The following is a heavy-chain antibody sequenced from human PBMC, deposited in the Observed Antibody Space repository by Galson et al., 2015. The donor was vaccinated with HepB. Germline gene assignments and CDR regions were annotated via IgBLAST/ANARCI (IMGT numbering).Heavy chain of an antibody. CDR1: GYTFTSYG. CDR2: ISAYNGNT. J-gene: IGHJ4*02. V-gene: IGHV1-18*01. D-gene: IGHD6-13*01. Sequence: SVKVSCKASGYTFTSYGTSWVRQAPGQGLEWMGWISAYNGNTNYAQKLQGRVTMTTDTSTSTAYMELRSLRSDDTAVYYCARSRKPDIAAAGTFDYWGQGTLVTVSS. CDR3: ARSRKPDIAAAGTFDY.